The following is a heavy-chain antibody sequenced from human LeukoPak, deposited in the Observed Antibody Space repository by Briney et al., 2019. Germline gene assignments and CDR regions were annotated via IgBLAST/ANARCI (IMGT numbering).Heavy chain of an antibody. CDR2: INHSGST. Sequence: SETLSLTCAVYGGSFSGYYWSWIRQPPGKGLEWIGEINHSGSTNYNPSLKSRVTISIDTSKNQLSLKLSSVTAADTAVYYCARGGNDDGDYGDFDYWGQGTLVTVSS. V-gene: IGHV4-34*01. CDR1: GGSFSGYY. J-gene: IGHJ4*02. CDR3: ARGGNDDGDYGDFDY. D-gene: IGHD4-17*01.